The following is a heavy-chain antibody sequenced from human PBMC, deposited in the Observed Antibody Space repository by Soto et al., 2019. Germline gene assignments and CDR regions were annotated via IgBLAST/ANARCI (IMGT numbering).Heavy chain of an antibody. CDR1: ASTFTDDY. V-gene: IGHV3-11*01. J-gene: IGHJ4*02. CDR2: ISGNGSTI. Sequence: RGPLRLPCAASASTFTDDYRGWSRPTPQKGREWLSYISGNGSTIYYTDSVKDRFTVSRDNAKNLLYLQMNRLRAGDTAVYYGAASAVVAFHNWGQEALLTAS. CDR3: AASAVVAFHN. D-gene: IGHD2-15*01.